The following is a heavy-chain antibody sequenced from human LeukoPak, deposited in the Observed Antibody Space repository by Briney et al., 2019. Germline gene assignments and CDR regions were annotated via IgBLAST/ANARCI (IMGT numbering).Heavy chain of an antibody. J-gene: IGHJ2*01. V-gene: IGHV4-30-2*01. CDR3: ARGYYYDSSGYPYWCFDL. CDR1: GGSISSGGYS. CDR2: IYHSGST. D-gene: IGHD3-22*01. Sequence: SQTLSLTCAVSGGSISSGGYSWSWIRQPPGKGLEWIGYIYHSGSTYYNPSLKSRVTISLDRSKNHFSLKLTSVTAADTAVYYCARGYYYDSSGYPYWCFDLWGRGTLVTVSS.